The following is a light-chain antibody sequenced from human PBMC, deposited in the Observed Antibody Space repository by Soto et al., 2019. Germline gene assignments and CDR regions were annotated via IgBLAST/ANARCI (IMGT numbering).Light chain of an antibody. V-gene: IGKV1-9*01. J-gene: IGKJ4*02. Sequence: IGLTQSPPFLSSSAGDRVTITCRADEGITTYLAWYHQQPGKAPKGLLYGASTLHNGVPPRFSGSGSGTEFTLTISSLEPEDFATYYCQQVSSFPLTFGGGTKVEVK. CDR3: QQVSSFPLT. CDR1: EGITTY. CDR2: GAS.